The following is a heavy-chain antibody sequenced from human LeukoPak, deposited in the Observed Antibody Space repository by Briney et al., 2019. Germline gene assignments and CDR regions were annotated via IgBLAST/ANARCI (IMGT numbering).Heavy chain of an antibody. Sequence: ASVKVSCKASGYTFTGYYMHWVRQAPGQGLEWMGWINPNSGGTNYAQKFQGRVTMTRDTSIGTAYMELSRLRSDDTAVYYCAREIQDYYYYMDVWGKGTTVTVSS. J-gene: IGHJ6*03. CDR2: INPNSGGT. CDR1: GYTFTGYY. CDR3: AREIQDYYYYMDV. V-gene: IGHV1-2*02.